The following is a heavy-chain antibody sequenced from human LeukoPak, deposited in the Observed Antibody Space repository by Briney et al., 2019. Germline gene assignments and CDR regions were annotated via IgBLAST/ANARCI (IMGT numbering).Heavy chain of an antibody. Sequence: SQTLSLTCAISGDSVSSNSAAWNWIRQSPSRGLEWLGRTYYRSKWYNDYAVSVKSRITINPDTSKNQFSLQQNSVTPEDTAVYYCAREEPDYYGSGSYYYYYYYYMDVWGKGTTVTISS. CDR3: AREEPDYYGSGSYYYYYYYYMDV. D-gene: IGHD3-10*01. CDR1: GDSVSSNSAA. V-gene: IGHV6-1*01. J-gene: IGHJ6*03. CDR2: TYYRSKWYN.